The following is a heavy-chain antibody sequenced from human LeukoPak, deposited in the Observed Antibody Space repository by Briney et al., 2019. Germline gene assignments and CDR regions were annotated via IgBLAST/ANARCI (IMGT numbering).Heavy chain of an antibody. CDR2: ISYDGSNK. CDR1: GFTFSSYA. J-gene: IGHJ4*02. CDR3: ARDQGRFDY. Sequence: PGGSLRLSCAASGFTFSSYAMHWVRQAPGKGLEWVAVISYDGSNKYYADSVKGRFTISRDNSKNTLYLQMNSLRAEDTAVYYCARDQGRFDYWGQGTLVTVSS. V-gene: IGHV3-30*04.